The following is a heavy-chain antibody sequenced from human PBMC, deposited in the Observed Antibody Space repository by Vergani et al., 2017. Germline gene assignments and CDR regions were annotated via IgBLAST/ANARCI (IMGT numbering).Heavy chain of an antibody. J-gene: IGHJ5*02. CDR1: GYTFTRYY. D-gene: IGHD2-2*01. Sequence: QVQLVQSGAEVKKPGASVKVSCKASGYTFTRYYMHWVRQAPGQGLEWMGIINPSGGSTSYAKKFQGRVTMTRDTSTSTVYMELSSLRSEDTAVHYCASVRRYSSSTHCYVGRDWFDPWDQGTLVTVSS. CDR3: ASVRRYSSSTHCYVGRDWFDP. CDR2: INPSGGST. V-gene: IGHV1-46*01.